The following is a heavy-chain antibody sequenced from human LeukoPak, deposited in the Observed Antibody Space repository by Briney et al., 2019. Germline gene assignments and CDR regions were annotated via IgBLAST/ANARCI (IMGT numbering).Heavy chain of an antibody. D-gene: IGHD2-2*02. CDR1: GGSISSYY. CDR2: IYYSGST. V-gene: IGHV4-59*01. Sequence: PSETLSLTCTVSGGSISSYYWSWIRQPPGKGLEWIGYIYYSGSTNYNPSLKSRVTISVDTSKKQFLLKLSSVTAAETAVYYCARTVPAAIAWFDPWGQGTLVTVSS. J-gene: IGHJ5*02. CDR3: ARTVPAAIAWFDP.